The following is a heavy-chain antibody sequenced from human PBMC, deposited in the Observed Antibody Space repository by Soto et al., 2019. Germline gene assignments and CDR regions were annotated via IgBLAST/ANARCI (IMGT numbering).Heavy chain of an antibody. V-gene: IGHV1-2*02. CDR2: INPNSGGT. J-gene: IGHJ6*02. D-gene: IGHD2-2*01. CDR1: RYTFTGYY. CDR3: ARADGNIVVVPAAIQAYLGMDV. Sequence: ASVKVSCKASRYTFTGYYMHWVRQAPGQGXEWMGWINPNSGGTNYAQKFQGRVTMTRDTSISTAYMELSRLRSDDTAVYYCARADGNIVVVPAAIQAYLGMDVWGQGTTVTVSS.